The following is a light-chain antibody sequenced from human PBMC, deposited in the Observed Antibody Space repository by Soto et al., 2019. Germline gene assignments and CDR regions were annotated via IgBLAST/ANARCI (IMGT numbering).Light chain of an antibody. J-gene: IGKJ1*01. Sequence: DIQLTQSPSSLSASVGDRVTITCRASQAISTYLVWYQQKPGTVPKLLIFAASTLQAGVPSRFSGSGSGTDFTLTISSLQPEDVATYYCQNYNGAPWTVGQGTKVEIK. CDR2: AAS. V-gene: IGKV1-27*01. CDR1: QAISTY. CDR3: QNYNGAPWT.